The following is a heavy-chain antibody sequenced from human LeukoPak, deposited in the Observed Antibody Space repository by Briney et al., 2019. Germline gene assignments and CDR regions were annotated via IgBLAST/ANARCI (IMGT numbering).Heavy chain of an antibody. Sequence: GRSLILSCAASGFTFSSYGMHWVRQAPGKGLEWVAVIWYDGSNKYYADSVKGRFTISRDNSKNTLYLQMNSLRAEDTAVYYCARDWSGAYGMDVWGQGTTVTVSS. J-gene: IGHJ6*02. D-gene: IGHD3-10*01. V-gene: IGHV3-33*01. CDR3: ARDWSGAYGMDV. CDR2: IWYDGSNK. CDR1: GFTFSSYG.